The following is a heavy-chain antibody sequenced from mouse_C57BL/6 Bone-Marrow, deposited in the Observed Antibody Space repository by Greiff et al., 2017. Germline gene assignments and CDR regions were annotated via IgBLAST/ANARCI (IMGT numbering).Heavy chain of an antibody. D-gene: IGHD3-3*01. CDR1: GYNFTSYD. J-gene: IGHJ2*01. CDR2: IYPRDGST. CDR3: ARWGDGDY. V-gene: IGHV1-85*01. Sequence: VQLQQSGPELVKPGASVKLSCKASGYNFTSYDINWVKQRPGQGLEWIGWIYPRDGSTKYNEKFKGKATWTVYTSSSTAYMERHSLSSEDAAVYFCARWGDGDYWGQGTTLTGSS.